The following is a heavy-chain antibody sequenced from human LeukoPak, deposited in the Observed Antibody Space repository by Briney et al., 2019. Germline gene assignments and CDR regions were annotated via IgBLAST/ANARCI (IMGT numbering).Heavy chain of an antibody. J-gene: IGHJ5*02. D-gene: IGHD6-13*01. CDR2: IYYSGST. Sequence: SETLSLTCTVSGGSISSSSYYWGWIRQPPGKGLEWIGSIYYSGSTYYNPSLKSRVTISVDTSKNQFSLKLSSVTAADTAVYYCARVGSSWYRSGLSSRFDPWGQGTLVTVSS. CDR1: GGSISSSSYY. V-gene: IGHV4-39*01. CDR3: ARVGSSWYRSGLSSRFDP.